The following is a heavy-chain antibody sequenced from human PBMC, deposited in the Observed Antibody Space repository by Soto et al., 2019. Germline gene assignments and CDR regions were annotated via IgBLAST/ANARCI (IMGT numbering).Heavy chain of an antibody. V-gene: IGHV1-18*01. J-gene: IGHJ6*02. CDR3: ARDTGWAAGAKVYYYYYGMDV. Sequence: ASVKVSCKASGYTFTSYGISWVRQAPGQGLEWMGWISAYNGNTNYAQKLQGRVTMTTDTSTSTAYMELRSLRSDDTAVYYCARDTGWAAGAKVYYYYYGMDVWGQGTTVTVPS. D-gene: IGHD6-25*01. CDR1: GYTFTSYG. CDR2: ISAYNGNT.